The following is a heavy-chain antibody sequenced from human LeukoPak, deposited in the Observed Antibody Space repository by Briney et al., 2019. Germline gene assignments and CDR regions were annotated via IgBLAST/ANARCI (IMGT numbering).Heavy chain of an antibody. CDR3: ARERITIFGVENDYYYYGMDV. CDR1: GGTFSSYA. V-gene: IGHV1-69*04. J-gene: IGHJ6*02. D-gene: IGHD3-3*01. CDR2: IIPILGIA. Sequence: SVKVSCKASGGTFSSYAISWVRQAPGQGPEWMGRIIPILGIANYAQKFQGRVTITADKSTSTAYMELSSLRSEDTAVYYCARERITIFGVENDYYYYGMDVWGQGTTVTVSS.